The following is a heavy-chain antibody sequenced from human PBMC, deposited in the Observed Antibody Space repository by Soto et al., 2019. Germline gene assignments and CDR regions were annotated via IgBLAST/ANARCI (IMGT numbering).Heavy chain of an antibody. CDR1: GFTVSSNY. D-gene: IGHD2-15*01. V-gene: IGHV3-53*01. Sequence: EVQLVESGGGLIQPGGSLSLSCAASGFTVSSNYMSWVRQAPGKGLEWGSVIFSGGSTYYADSVKGRFTISRDTSKNTLYLQMNSLRADDTAMYYCARDLVVVAATSLVYYYYGMDVWGQGTSVTVSS. J-gene: IGHJ6*02. CDR2: IFSGGST. CDR3: ARDLVVVAATSLVYYYYGMDV.